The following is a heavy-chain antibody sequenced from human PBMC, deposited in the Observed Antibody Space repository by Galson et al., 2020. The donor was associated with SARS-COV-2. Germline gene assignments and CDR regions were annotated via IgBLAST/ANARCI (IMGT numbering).Heavy chain of an antibody. D-gene: IGHD5-18*01. J-gene: IGHJ4*02. CDR3: AKDPNSYGFYY. CDR2: ISWNSGSI. CDR1: GFTFDDYA. Sequence: GGSLRLSCAASGFTFDDYAMPWFRQAPGKGLEWVSGISWNSGSIGYADSVKGRFTISRDNAKNSLYLQMNSLRAEDTALYYCAKDPNSYGFYYWAQRTLVTVSS. V-gene: IGHV3-9*01.